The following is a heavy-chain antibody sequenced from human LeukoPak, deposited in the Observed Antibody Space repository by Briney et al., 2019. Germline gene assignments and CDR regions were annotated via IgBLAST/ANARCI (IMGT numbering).Heavy chain of an antibody. CDR2: ISWNSGNI. CDR3: AKDISSGHYYPRFDY. J-gene: IGHJ4*02. D-gene: IGHD3-22*01. V-gene: IGHV3-9*03. CDR1: GFTFDNYA. Sequence: GRSLRLSCTASGFTFDNYAMHWVRQAPGKGLEWVSGISWNSGNIGYADSVKGRFTISRDNAKNSLYLQMNSLRAEDMALYYCAKDISSGHYYPRFDYWGQGTLVTVSS.